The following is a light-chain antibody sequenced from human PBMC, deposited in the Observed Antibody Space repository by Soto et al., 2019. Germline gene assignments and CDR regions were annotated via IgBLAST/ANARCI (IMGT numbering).Light chain of an antibody. Sequence: EIVLTQSPGTLSLSPGDRATLSCRASKSVSSSYLAWYQQKPGQAPRLLIYGASSRATGIPDRFSGSGSGTDFTLTISGLEPEDSAVYYCQQYGNSRGTFGQGTEVEIK. CDR3: QQYGNSRGT. CDR1: KSVSSSY. J-gene: IGKJ1*01. CDR2: GAS. V-gene: IGKV3-20*01.